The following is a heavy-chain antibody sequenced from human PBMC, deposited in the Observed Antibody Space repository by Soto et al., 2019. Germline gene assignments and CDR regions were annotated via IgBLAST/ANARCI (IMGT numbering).Heavy chain of an antibody. D-gene: IGHD2-21*02. CDR1: GFIFTTSD. CDR2: ITITGDTT. V-gene: IGHV3-23*04. Sequence: EVQLVESEGGLVQPGGSLRLSCEASGFIFTTSDMSWVRQAPGKGLEWISSITITGDTTHYADSVKGRFTISRDNSRNTVYFQMNSLRVDAPAVYYCAKGGGGDHGYWGQGTLVAVSS. J-gene: IGHJ4*02. CDR3: AKGGGGDHGY.